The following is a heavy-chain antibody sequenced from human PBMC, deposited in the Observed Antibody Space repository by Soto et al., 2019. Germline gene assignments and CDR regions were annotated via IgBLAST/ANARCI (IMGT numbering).Heavy chain of an antibody. CDR1: GYTFTSYD. CDR2: MNPNSGNT. D-gene: IGHD6-13*01. J-gene: IGHJ4*02. CDR3: ARGTGIAAAYGN. Sequence: GASVKVSCKASGYTFTSYDINCVRQATGQGLEWMGWMNPNSGNTAYAQKFQGRVTMTRNTSISTAYMELSSLRSEDTAVYYCARGTGIAAAYGNWGQGTPVTVSS. V-gene: IGHV1-8*01.